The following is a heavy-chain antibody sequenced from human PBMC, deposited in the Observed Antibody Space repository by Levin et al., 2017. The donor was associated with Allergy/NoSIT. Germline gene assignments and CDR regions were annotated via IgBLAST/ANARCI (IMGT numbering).Heavy chain of an antibody. D-gene: IGHD3-9*01. CDR3: AKDILTAGGV. V-gene: IGHV3-30*18. CDR2: ISYDGSNK. J-gene: IGHJ6*04. Sequence: GGSLRLSCAASGFTFSSYGMHWVRQAPGKGLEWVAVISYDGSNKYYADSVKGRFTISRDNSKNTLYLQMNSLRAEDTAVYYCAKDILTAGGVWGKGITVTVSS. CDR1: GFTFSSYG.